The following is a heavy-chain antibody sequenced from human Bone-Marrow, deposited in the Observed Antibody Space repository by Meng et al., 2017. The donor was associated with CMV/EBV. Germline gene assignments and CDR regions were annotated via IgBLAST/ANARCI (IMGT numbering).Heavy chain of an antibody. CDR3: ARDRFPGHSGSYPLGY. J-gene: IGHJ4*02. D-gene: IGHD1-26*01. Sequence: ASVKVSCKASGYTFTAHYFHWVRQAPGQGLEWMGWISAYNGNTNYAQKLQGRVTMTTDTSTSTAYMELRSLRSDDTAVYYCARDRFPGHSGSYPLGYWGQGTLVTVSS. V-gene: IGHV1-18*04. CDR2: ISAYNGNT. CDR1: GYTFTAHY.